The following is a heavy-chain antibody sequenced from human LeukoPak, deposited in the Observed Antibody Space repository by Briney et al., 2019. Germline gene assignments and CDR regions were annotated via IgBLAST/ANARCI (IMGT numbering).Heavy chain of an antibody. Sequence: GGSLRLSCAASGFTFSDYDMNWVRQAPGKGLEWVSSISTSSSTIYYADSVKGRFTISRDNAKNSLYLQMNSLRDEDTAVYYCATYARQCDNWGQGTLVTVSS. CDR1: GFTFSDYD. CDR3: ATYARQCDN. D-gene: IGHD3-16*01. V-gene: IGHV3-48*02. CDR2: ISTSSSTI. J-gene: IGHJ4*02.